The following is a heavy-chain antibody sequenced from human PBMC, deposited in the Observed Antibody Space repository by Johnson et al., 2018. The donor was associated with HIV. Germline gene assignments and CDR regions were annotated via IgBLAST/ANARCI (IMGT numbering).Heavy chain of an antibody. CDR1: GFTFHDYG. CDR2: IIGTGGST. Sequence: VQLVESGGGVVRPGGSLRLSCAASGFTFHDYGLSWVRQAPGKGLEWVSGIIGTGGSTGSAASVQGRSTFSRDNSKNPLYLQMSSLRAEDTALYYYARGLRLNYYDNSGQHAFDIWGQGTMVTVSS. V-gene: IGHV3-20*04. J-gene: IGHJ3*02. CDR3: ARGLRLNYYDNSGQHAFDI. D-gene: IGHD3-22*01.